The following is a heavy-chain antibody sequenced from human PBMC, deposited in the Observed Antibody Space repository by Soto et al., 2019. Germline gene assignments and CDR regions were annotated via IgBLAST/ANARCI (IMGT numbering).Heavy chain of an antibody. CDR3: ARELTYFAY. CDR1: GYTFTSYG. CDR2: ISAYNGNT. V-gene: IGHV1-18*01. D-gene: IGHD3-16*01. J-gene: IGHJ4*02. Sequence: QVQLVQSGAEVKKPGASVKVSCKASGYTFTSYGISWVRQAPGQGLEWMGWISAYNGNTKYAQKLQGRVTMTTDTSTTPANLERRSWSPADPPLNYCARELTYFAYWGQGTRVTVSS.